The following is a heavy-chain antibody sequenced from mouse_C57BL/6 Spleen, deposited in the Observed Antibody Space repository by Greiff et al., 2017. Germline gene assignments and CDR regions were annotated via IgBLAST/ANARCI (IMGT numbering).Heavy chain of an antibody. V-gene: IGHV1-39*01. J-gene: IGHJ3*01. CDR2: INPNYGTT. CDR3: ASGDYGSSDWFAY. Sequence: VQLQQSGPELVKPGASVKISCKASGYSFTDYNMNWVKQSNGKSLEWIGVINPNYGTTSYNQKFKGKATLTVDQSSSTAYMQLNSRTSEDSAVYYCASGDYGSSDWFAYWGQGTLVTVSA. D-gene: IGHD1-1*01. CDR1: GYSFTDYN.